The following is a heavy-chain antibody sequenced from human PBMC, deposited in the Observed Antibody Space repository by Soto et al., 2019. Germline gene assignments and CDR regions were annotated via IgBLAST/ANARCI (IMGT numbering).Heavy chain of an antibody. J-gene: IGHJ4*02. CDR3: ARVSCWYFLDY. V-gene: IGHV1-3*05. CDR1: GYTFTSYA. D-gene: IGHD6-19*01. CDR2: INAGNGNT. Sequence: QVQLVQSGAEEKKPGASVKVSCKASGYTFTSYAMHWVRQAPGQRLEWMGWINAGNGNTKYSQKFQGRVTITRDTSASTVYMELGSLRSEDTALYYCARVSCWYFLDYWGQGTLVTVSS.